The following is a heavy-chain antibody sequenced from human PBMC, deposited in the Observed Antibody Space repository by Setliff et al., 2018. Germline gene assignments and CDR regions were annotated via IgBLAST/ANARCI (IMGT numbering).Heavy chain of an antibody. J-gene: IGHJ6*03. Sequence: PSETLSLTCTVSGDSLTSGPYYWTWVRQPAGKGLEWIGHIYTSGSTNYNPSLKSRVTISVDASKNQLSLNLRSVTAADTAVYYRARAISGWYSAHYYYMDVWGKGTTVTVSS. CDR3: ARAISGWYSAHYYYMDV. D-gene: IGHD6-19*01. V-gene: IGHV4-61*09. CDR1: GDSLTSGPYY. CDR2: IYTSGST.